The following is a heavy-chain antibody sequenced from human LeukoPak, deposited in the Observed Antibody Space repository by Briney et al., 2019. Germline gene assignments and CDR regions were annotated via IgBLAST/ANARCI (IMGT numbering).Heavy chain of an antibody. J-gene: IGHJ3*02. V-gene: IGHV3-21*01. CDR3: ATGDYGAFDI. CDR2: ITSSSTYT. CDR1: GFSFSSYN. D-gene: IGHD4-17*01. Sequence: GGSLRLSCAASGFSFSSYNMNRVRQTPGKGLEWVSSITSSSTYTFYADSVKGRFTISRDNARNSLYLQMNSLRAEDTAVYYCATGDYGAFDIWGQGTMVTVSS.